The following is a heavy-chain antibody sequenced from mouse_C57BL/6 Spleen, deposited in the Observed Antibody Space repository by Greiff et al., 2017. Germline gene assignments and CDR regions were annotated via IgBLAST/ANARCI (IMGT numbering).Heavy chain of an antibody. V-gene: IGHV1-53*01. CDR1: GYTFTSYW. Sequence: QVHVKQPGTELVKPGASVKLSCKASGYTFTSYWMHWVKQRPGQGLEWIGNINPSNGGTNYNEKFKSKATLTVDKSSSTAYMQLSSLTSEDSAVYYCARSGLRRPYYAMDYWGQGTSVTVSS. J-gene: IGHJ4*01. CDR3: ARSGLRRPYYAMDY. CDR2: INPSNGGT. D-gene: IGHD2-4*01.